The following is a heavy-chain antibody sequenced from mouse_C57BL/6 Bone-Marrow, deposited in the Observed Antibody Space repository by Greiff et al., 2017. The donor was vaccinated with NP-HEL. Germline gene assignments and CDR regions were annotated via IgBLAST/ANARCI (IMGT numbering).Heavy chain of an antibody. CDR3: ARERVWSYYFDY. V-gene: IGHV1-66*01. CDR1: GYSFTSYY. Sequence: QVQLKESGPELVKPGASVKISCKASGYSFTSYYIHWVKQRPGQGLEWIGWIYPGSGNTKYNEKFKGKATLTADTSSSTAYMQLSSLTSEDSAVYYCARERVWSYYFDYWGQGTTLTVSS. D-gene: IGHD2-10*02. CDR2: IYPGSGNT. J-gene: IGHJ2*01.